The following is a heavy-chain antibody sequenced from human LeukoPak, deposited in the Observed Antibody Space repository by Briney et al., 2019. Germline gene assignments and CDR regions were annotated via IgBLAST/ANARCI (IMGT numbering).Heavy chain of an antibody. J-gene: IGHJ6*03. CDR1: GYTFTSYG. Sequence: ASVKVSCKASGYTFTSYGISWVRQAPGQGLEWMGGIIPIFGTANYAQKFQGRVTITADKSTSTAYMELSSLRSEDTAVYYCARIGYSSYYYYMDVWGKGTTVTVSS. CDR3: ARIGYSSYYYYMDV. D-gene: IGHD6-13*01. CDR2: IIPIFGTA. V-gene: IGHV1-69*06.